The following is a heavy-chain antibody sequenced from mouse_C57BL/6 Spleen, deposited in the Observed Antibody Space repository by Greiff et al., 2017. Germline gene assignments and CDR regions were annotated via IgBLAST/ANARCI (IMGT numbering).Heavy chain of an antibody. CDR3: ARGVYYYGSSYDWYFDV. CDR1: GYTFTSYG. J-gene: IGHJ1*03. D-gene: IGHD1-1*01. Sequence: VKLMESGAELARPGASVKLSCKASGYTFTSYGISWVKQRTGQGLEWIGEIYPRSGNTYYNEKFKGKATLTADKSSSTAYMELRSLTSEDSAVYFCARGVYYYGSSYDWYFDVWGTGTTVTVSS. CDR2: IYPRSGNT. V-gene: IGHV1-81*01.